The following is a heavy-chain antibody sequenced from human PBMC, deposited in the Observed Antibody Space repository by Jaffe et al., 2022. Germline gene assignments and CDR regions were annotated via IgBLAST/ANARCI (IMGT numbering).Heavy chain of an antibody. D-gene: IGHD3-10*01. CDR3: ARGQRLLWFGELFVGAFDI. Sequence: EVQLVESGGGLVQPGGSLRLSCAASGFTFSSYEMNWVRQAPGKGLEWVSYISSSGSTIYYADSVKGRFTISRDNAKNSLYLQMNSLRAEDTAVYYCARGQRLLWFGELFVGAFDIWGQGTMVTVSS. CDR1: GFTFSSYE. J-gene: IGHJ3*02. V-gene: IGHV3-48*03. CDR2: ISSSGSTI.